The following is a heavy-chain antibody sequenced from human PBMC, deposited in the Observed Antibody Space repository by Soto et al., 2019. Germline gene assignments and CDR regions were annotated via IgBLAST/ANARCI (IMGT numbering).Heavy chain of an antibody. CDR2: IYYSGGT. V-gene: IGHV4-31*03. CDR3: ARFAKEENPKLESWYAFDI. Sequence: PSETLSLTCTVSGVSMRSGGYFWSWIRQHPGKGLEWIGNIYYSGGTYYNPSLESRFDISVDTSKSEFTLTVDSVTAADTATYFCARFAKEENPKLESWYAFDIWGQGTLVTSPQ. D-gene: IGHD6-13*01. CDR1: GVSMRSGGYF. J-gene: IGHJ4*02.